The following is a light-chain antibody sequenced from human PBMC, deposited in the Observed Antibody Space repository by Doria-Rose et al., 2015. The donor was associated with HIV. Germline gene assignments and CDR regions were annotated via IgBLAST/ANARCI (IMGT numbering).Light chain of an antibody. CDR2: DGS. CDR3: HQYGTSWT. V-gene: IGKV3-20*01. Sequence: EIVLTQSPGTLSLSPGERATLSCRASQSFSSTYLAWYQQKPGQAPSPLIYDGSTRATGIPDRFSASGSGTDFTLTINRLEPEDFALYYCHQYGTSWTFGQGTKVE. CDR1: QSFSSTY. J-gene: IGKJ1*01.